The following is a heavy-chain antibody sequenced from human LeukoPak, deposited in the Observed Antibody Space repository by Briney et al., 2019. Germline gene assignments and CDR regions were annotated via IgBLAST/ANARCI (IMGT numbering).Heavy chain of an antibody. J-gene: IGHJ4*02. V-gene: IGHV4-59*12. CDR3: ARDSSGYYY. CDR2: IYYSGST. Sequence: PSETLSLTCTVSGGSISSYYWSWIRQPPGKGLKWIGYIYYSGSTNYNPSLKSRVTISVDTSKNQFSLKLSSVTAADTAVYYCARDSSGYYYWGQGTLVTVSS. D-gene: IGHD3-22*01. CDR1: GGSISSYY.